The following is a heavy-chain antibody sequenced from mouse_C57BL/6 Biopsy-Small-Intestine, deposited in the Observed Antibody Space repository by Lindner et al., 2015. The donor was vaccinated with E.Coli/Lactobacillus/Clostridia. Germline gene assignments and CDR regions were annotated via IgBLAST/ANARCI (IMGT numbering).Heavy chain of an antibody. CDR3: ARSHQKGLEY. Sequence: SVKVSCKASGYTFTSYYIHWVRQAPGQGLEWMGIFNPGGAGTRYAQKFQGRLTVTRDTSTSTVYMELSSLRSDDTAVYYCARSHQKGLEYWGQGTLVTVSS. CDR1: GYTFTSYY. D-gene: IGHD3-3*01. CDR2: FNPGGAGT. V-gene: IGHV1S61*01. J-gene: IGHJ4*01.